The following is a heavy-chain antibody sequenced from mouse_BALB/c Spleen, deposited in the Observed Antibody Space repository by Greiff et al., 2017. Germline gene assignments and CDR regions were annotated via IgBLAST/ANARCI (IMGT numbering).Heavy chain of an antibody. D-gene: IGHD2-4*01. CDR3: ARDDWAMDY. CDR1: GFTFSSFG. J-gene: IGHJ4*01. CDR2: ISSGSSTI. V-gene: IGHV5-17*02. Sequence: EVMLVESGGGLVQPGGSRKLSCAASGFTFSSFGMHWVRQAPEKGLEWVAYISSGSSTIYYAAAVKGRFTISRDNPKNTLFLQMTSLRSEDTAMYYCARDDWAMDYWGQGTSVTVSS.